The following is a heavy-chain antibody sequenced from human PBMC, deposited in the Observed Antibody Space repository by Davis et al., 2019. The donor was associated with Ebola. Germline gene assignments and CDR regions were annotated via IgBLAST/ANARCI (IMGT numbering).Heavy chain of an antibody. CDR3: ARNSPRGSYYYFDY. V-gene: IGHV4-39*01. CDR1: GDSISSNNYY. CDR2: IYYIGST. Sequence: PSETLSLTCTVSGDSISSNNYYWGWIRQPPGKGLEWIGSIYYIGSTYYNPSLKSRVTISVDTSKNQFSLKLSSVTAADTAVYYCARNSPRGSYYYFDYWGQGTLVTVSS. D-gene: IGHD1-26*01. J-gene: IGHJ4*02.